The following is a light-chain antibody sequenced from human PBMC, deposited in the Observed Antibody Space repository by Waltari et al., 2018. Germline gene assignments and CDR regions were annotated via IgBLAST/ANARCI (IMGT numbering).Light chain of an antibody. J-gene: IGLJ7*01. V-gene: IGLV6-57*01. CDR2: EDN. CDR1: SGSIASSY. CDR3: QSYDSSYPAV. Sequence: NFMLTQPHSVSESPGKTVTISCTRSSGSIASSYVQWFQQRPGSSPTTVIFEDNQRPSGVPDRVSGSIDSSSNSASLTISGLQTEDEADYYCQSYDSSYPAVFGGGTQLTVL.